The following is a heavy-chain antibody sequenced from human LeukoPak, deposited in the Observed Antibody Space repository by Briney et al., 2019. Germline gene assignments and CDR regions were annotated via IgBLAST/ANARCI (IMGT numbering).Heavy chain of an antibody. V-gene: IGHV3-7*01. J-gene: IGHJ4*02. CDR1: GFTFSIYW. CDR2: IKQDGSEK. D-gene: IGHD4-17*01. Sequence: PGGSLRLSCAASGFTFSIYWMSWVRQAPGKGLEWVASIKQDGSEKHFVDSVKGRFTISRDNTKNSLYLQMNSLRAEDTAVYYCARDRYGDYYFDFWGQGTLVTVSS. CDR3: ARDRYGDYYFDF.